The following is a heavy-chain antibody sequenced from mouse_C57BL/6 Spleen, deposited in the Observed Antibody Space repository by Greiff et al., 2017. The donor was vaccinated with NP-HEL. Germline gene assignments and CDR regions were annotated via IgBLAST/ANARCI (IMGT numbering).Heavy chain of an antibody. J-gene: IGHJ2*01. V-gene: IGHV1-80*01. CDR1: GYAFSSYW. CDR3: ARDLRNYYSIFDY. Sequence: VHVKQSGAELVKPGASVKISCKASGYAFSSYWMNWVKQRPGKGLEWIGQIYPGDGDTNYNGKFKGKATLTADKSSSTAYMQLSSLTSEDSAVYFCARDLRNYYSIFDYWGQGTTLTVSS. CDR2: IYPGDGDT. D-gene: IGHD2-5*01.